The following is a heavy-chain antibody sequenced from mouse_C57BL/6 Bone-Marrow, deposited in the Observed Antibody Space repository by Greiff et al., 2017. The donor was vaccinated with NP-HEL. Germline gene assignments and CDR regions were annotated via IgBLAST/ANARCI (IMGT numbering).Heavy chain of an antibody. CDR1: GYAFTNYL. D-gene: IGHD2-2*01. CDR2: INPGSGGT. V-gene: IGHV1-54*01. CDR3: ASDYGYEGFAY. Sequence: QVQLQQSGAELVRPGTSVKVSCKASGYAFTNYLIEWVKQRPGQGLEWIGVINPGSGGTNYNEKFKGKATLTADKSSSTAYMQLSSLTSEDSAVYFCASDYGYEGFAYWGQGTLVTVSA. J-gene: IGHJ3*01.